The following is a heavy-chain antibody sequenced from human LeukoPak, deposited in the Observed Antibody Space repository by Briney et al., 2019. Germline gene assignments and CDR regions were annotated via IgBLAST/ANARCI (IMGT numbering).Heavy chain of an antibody. D-gene: IGHD5-24*01. J-gene: IGHJ4*02. CDR3: ARVRDGYNSGYFDY. CDR1: GGSISSGGYY. V-gene: IGHV4-31*03. Sequence: SQTLSLTCTVSGGSISSGGYYWSWIRQHPGKGLEWIGYIYYSGSTYYNPSLKSRVTISVDTSKNQFSLKLSSVTAADTAVYCCARVRDGYNSGYFDYWGQGTLVTVSS. CDR2: IYYSGST.